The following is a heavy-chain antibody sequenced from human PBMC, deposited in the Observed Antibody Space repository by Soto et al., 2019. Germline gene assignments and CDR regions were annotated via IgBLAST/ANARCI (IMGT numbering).Heavy chain of an antibody. V-gene: IGHV3-30*13. D-gene: IGHD5-18*01. CDR3: VSDRGYGHASVPYS. J-gene: IGHJ4*02. Sequence: QAHLVESGGGVVQPGRSLRLSCAASGFTFTSYGMHWVRQAPGTRLEWVAVISYDGGLRHYADSVKGRFTIFRDNSKNMVLMQMNSLRAEDTAVYYCVSDRGYGHASVPYSWGQGTLVSVSS. CDR1: GFTFTSYG. CDR2: ISYDGGLR.